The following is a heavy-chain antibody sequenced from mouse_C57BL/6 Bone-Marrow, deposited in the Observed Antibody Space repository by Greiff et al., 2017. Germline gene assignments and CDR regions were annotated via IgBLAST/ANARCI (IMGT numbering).Heavy chain of an antibody. CDR2: IDPSDSET. V-gene: IGHV1-52*01. J-gene: IGHJ2*01. Sequence: QVQLQQPGAELVRPGSSVKLSCKASGYTFTSYWMHWVKQRPIQGLEWIGNIDPSDSETHYNQKFKDKATLTVDKSSSTAYMQLSSLTSEDSAVYYCARSVYYYGSSYLYYFDYWGQGTTLTVSS. CDR3: ARSVYYYGSSYLYYFDY. CDR1: GYTFTSYW. D-gene: IGHD1-1*01.